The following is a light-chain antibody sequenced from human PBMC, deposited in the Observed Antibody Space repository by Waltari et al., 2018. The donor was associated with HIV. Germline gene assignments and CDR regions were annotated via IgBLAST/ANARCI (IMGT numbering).Light chain of an antibody. CDR2: VNRDGSH. CDR1: RGHSTYA. CDR3: QTWGTGIRV. V-gene: IGLV4-69*01. J-gene: IGLJ3*02. Sequence: QLVLTQSPSASASLGASVTLTCTPSRGHSTYAIACHQQQPEKGPRYLMKVNRDGSHSKGDGIPDRFSGSSSGSERYLIISSLQSEDEADYYCQTWGTGIRVFGGGTKLTVL.